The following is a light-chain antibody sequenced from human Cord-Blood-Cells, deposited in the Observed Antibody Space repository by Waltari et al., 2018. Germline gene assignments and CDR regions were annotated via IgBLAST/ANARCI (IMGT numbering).Light chain of an antibody. J-gene: IGLJ3*02. CDR3: QSADSSGTYWV. Sequence: SYELTQPPSVSGSPGQTARITCSGDALPKQYAYWYQQKTGQAPVLVIYKDSERPSGIPERFSGSSSGTTVTLTISGVQAEDEADYYCQSADSSGTYWVFGGGTKLTVL. CDR2: KDS. V-gene: IGLV3-25*03. CDR1: ALPKQY.